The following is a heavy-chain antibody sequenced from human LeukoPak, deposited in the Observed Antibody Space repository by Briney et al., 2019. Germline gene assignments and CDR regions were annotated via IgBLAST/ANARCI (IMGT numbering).Heavy chain of an antibody. CDR1: RFTFSNYE. CDR2: ISSSGNTI. V-gene: IGHV3-48*03. Sequence: GGSLRLSCAASRFTFSNYEMHWVRQAPGKGLEWLSYISSSGNTIYYADSVKGRFTISRQNPENTLFLQMNSLRPEDTAVYYCARVLGYDSSGYYRGYFDYWGQGTLVTVSS. J-gene: IGHJ4*02. D-gene: IGHD3-22*01. CDR3: ARVLGYDSSGYYRGYFDY.